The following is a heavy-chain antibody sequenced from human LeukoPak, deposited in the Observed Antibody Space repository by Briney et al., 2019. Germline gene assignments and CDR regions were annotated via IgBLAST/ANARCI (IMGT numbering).Heavy chain of an antibody. CDR3: AKDRGYSHGFEY. CDR2: IKQDGSEK. D-gene: IGHD5-12*01. Sequence: GGSLRLSCVASGFTFSNYWMSWVRQAPGKGLEWVANIKQDGSEKYYVDSVKGRFTISRDNAKNSLYLQMNSLRAEDTAVYYCAKDRGYSHGFEYWGQGTLVTVSS. V-gene: IGHV3-7*01. CDR1: GFTFSNYW. J-gene: IGHJ4*02.